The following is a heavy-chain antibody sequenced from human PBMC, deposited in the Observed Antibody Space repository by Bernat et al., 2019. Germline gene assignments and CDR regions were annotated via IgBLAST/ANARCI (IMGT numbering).Heavy chain of an antibody. Sequence: QVTLRESGPALVKPTQTLTLTCTFSGFSLSTSGMCVSWIRQPPGKALEWLALIDWDDDKYYSTSLKTRLTISKDTSKTQVVLTMTNMAPVDTATYYCARIRRYCSSTSCYEFLDYWGQGTLVTVSS. CDR2: IDWDDDK. J-gene: IGHJ4*02. D-gene: IGHD2-2*01. V-gene: IGHV2-70*01. CDR1: GFSLSTSGMC. CDR3: ARIRRYCSSTSCYEFLDY.